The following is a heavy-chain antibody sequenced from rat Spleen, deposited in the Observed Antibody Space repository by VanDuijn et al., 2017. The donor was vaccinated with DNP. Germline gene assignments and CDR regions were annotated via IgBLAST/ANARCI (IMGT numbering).Heavy chain of an antibody. Sequence: QVQLKESGPGLMQPSQTLSLTCTVSGFSLPSYGVGWVRQPPGKGLEWIATMSSGGSTYYNSALKSRLSISRDTSKSQVFLKMNSLQTEDTAFYFCSRIVTMIVIPFWYFDFWGPGTMVTVSS. J-gene: IGHJ1*01. CDR1: GFSLPSYG. CDR2: MSSGGST. D-gene: IGHD1-12*03. V-gene: IGHV2S12*01. CDR3: SRIVTMIVIPFWYFDF.